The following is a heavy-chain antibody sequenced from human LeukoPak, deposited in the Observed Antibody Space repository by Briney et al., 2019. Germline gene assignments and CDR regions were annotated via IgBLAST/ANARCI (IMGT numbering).Heavy chain of an antibody. CDR2: INPSGGST. D-gene: IGHD2-2*03. J-gene: IGHJ5*02. CDR1: GYTFTSYY. Sequence: GASVKVSCKASGYTFTSYYMHWVRQAPGQGLEWMGIINPSGGSTSYAQKFQGRVTMTRDTSTSTVYMELSSLRSEDTAVYYCASGYCSSTSCHYRYNWFDPWGQGTLVTVPS. V-gene: IGHV1-46*01. CDR3: ASGYCSSTSCHYRYNWFDP.